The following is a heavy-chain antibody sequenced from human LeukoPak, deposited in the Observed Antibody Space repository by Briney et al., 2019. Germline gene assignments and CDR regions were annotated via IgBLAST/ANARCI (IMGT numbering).Heavy chain of an antibody. Sequence: SETLSLTCTVSGGSISSGGYYWSWLRQHPGKGLEWIGYIYYSGSTYYNPSLKSRVTISVDTSKNQFSLKLSSVTAADTAVYYCARVQGSWLDYWGQGTLVTVSS. CDR2: IYYSGST. D-gene: IGHD6-13*01. J-gene: IGHJ4*02. CDR3: ARVQGSWLDY. V-gene: IGHV4-31*03. CDR1: GGSISSGGYY.